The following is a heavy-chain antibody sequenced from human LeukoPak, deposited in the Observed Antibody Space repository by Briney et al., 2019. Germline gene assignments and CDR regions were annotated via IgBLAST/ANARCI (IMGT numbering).Heavy chain of an antibody. D-gene: IGHD3-10*01. J-gene: IGHJ4*02. V-gene: IGHV3-9*01. CDR2: ISWNSGSI. CDR3: AKDIHGSGSYGTNFDY. Sequence: GRSLSRACAASGFTFDDYAMHWVRQAPGKGLEWVSCISWNSGSIGYADSVKGRFTISRDNAKNSLYLQMNSLRAEDTALYYCAKDIHGSGSYGTNFDYWGQGTLVTVSS. CDR1: GFTFDDYA.